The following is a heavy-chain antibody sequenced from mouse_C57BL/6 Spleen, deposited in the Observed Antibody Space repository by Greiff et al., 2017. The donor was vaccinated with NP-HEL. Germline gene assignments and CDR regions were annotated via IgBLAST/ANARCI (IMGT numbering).Heavy chain of an antibody. Sequence: QVQLQQPGAELVRPGSSVKLSCKASGYTFPSYWMHWVKQRPIQGLEWIGNIDPSDSETHYNQKFKDKATLTVDKSSSTAYMQRSSLTSEDSAVYYCARPHSSGNFDYWGQGTTLTVSS. CDR2: IDPSDSET. CDR3: ARPHSSGNFDY. V-gene: IGHV1-52*01. CDR1: GYTFPSYW. D-gene: IGHD3-2*02. J-gene: IGHJ2*01.